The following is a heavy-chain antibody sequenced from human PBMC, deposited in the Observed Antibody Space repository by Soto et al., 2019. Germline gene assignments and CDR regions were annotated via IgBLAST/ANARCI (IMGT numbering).Heavy chain of an antibody. CDR2: IKSKTDGGTT. Sequence: EVQLVESGGGLVKPGGSLRLSCAASGFTFSNAWMSWVRQAPGKGLEWVGRIKSKTDGGTTDYAAPVKGRFTISRDDSKNTLYLQMNSLKTEDTAVYYCTTDPINSPPLYYDYIWGSYRLLDYWGQGTLVTVSS. CDR3: TTDPINSPPLYYDYIWGSYRLLDY. CDR1: GFTFSNAW. J-gene: IGHJ4*02. V-gene: IGHV3-15*01. D-gene: IGHD3-16*02.